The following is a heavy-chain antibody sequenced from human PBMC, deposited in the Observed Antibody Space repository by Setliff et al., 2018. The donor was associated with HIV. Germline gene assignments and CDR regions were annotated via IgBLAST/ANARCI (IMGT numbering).Heavy chain of an antibody. CDR3: ARRSGSYYQFDY. CDR2: IRQDEREK. J-gene: IGHJ4*02. Sequence: GGSLRLSCAASGFTFSSYWMTWVRQAPGKGLEWVANIRQDEREKYYVDSVKGRFTISRDNAKNSLYLQMDSLRAEDTAVYYCARRSGSYYQFDYWGQGTLVTVSS. D-gene: IGHD1-26*01. V-gene: IGHV3-7*01. CDR1: GFTFSSYW.